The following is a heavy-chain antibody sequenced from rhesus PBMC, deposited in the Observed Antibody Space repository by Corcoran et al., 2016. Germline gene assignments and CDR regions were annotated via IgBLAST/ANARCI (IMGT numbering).Heavy chain of an antibody. CDR2: IYGSSGST. CDR3: ARGYGSAYYSY. V-gene: IGHV4-76*01. CDR1: GGSISRDSD. J-gene: IGHJ4*01. Sequence: QVQLQESGPGVVKPSETLSLTCAVSGGSISRDSDWSWIRQPPGKGLEWIGYIYGSSGSTNYNPSLKNRVTISIDASKNQFSLKLSSVTAADTAVYYCARGYGSAYYSYWGQGVLVTVSS. D-gene: IGHD3-28*01.